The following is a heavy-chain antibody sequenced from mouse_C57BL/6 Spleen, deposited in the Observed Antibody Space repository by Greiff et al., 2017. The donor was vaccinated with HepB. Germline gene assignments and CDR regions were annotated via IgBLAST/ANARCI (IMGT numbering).Heavy chain of an antibody. J-gene: IGHJ1*03. CDR1: GYSITSGYD. V-gene: IGHV3-1*01. CDR3: ARPDYRDWYFDV. CDR2: ISYSGST. D-gene: IGHD2-14*01. Sequence: VQLQQSGPGMVKPSQSLSLTCTVTGYSITSGYDWHWIRHFPGNKLEWMGYISYSGSTNYNPSLKSRISITHDTSKNHFFLKLNSVTTEDTATYYCARPDYRDWYFDVWGTGTTVTVSS.